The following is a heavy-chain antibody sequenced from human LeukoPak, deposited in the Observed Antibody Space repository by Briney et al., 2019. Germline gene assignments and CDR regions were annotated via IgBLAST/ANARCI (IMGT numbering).Heavy chain of an antibody. J-gene: IGHJ4*02. CDR3: ARLAFWSGYYTGMDY. Sequence: GDSLKISCKGHGYSFTTDWVGWVRPMPGKGLEWMGIISPGDPDTRYSPSFQGQVTMSADKSINTAYLQWSSLKASDTAMYYCARLAFWSGYYTGMDYWGQGTQVTVSS. D-gene: IGHD3-3*01. V-gene: IGHV5-51*01. CDR1: GYSFTTDW. CDR2: ISPGDPDT.